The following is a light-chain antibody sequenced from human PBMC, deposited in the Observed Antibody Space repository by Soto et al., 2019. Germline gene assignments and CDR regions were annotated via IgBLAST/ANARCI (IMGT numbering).Light chain of an antibody. CDR2: DVS. CDR3: CSYAFSYTFVV. Sequence: QSALTQPRSVSGSPGQSVTISCTGTSSDVGGYNYVSWYQQHPGKAPKLMIYDVSKRPSGVPDRFSGSKSGNTASLTISGLQAEDEADYYCCSYAFSYTFVVFGGGTKLTVL. V-gene: IGLV2-11*01. CDR1: SSDVGGYNY. J-gene: IGLJ2*01.